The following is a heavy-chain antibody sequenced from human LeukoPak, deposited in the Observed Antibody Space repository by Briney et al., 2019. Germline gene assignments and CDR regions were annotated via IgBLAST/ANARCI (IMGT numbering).Heavy chain of an antibody. CDR3: ARDYSSSWYGHQDCFDF. J-gene: IGHJ4*02. Sequence: GGSLRLSCAASGFTFRSYWMSWVRQAPGKGLEWVANIKQDGSERYYMDSVKGRFTISRDNAKTSLYLQMKNLRAEDTAVYYCARDYSSSWYGHQDCFDFWGQGTLVTVSS. CDR1: GFTFRSYW. CDR2: IKQDGSER. V-gene: IGHV3-7*03. D-gene: IGHD6-13*01.